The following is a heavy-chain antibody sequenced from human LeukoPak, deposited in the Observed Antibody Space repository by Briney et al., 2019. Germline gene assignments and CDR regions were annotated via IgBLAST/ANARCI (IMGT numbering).Heavy chain of an antibody. Sequence: PSETLSLTCTVSGGSISSGSYYWSWIRQPAGKGLEWIGRIYNSGTTNYNPSLKSRLSMSSDTSKNQFSLQMTSVTAADTAVYFCARGLERFSVFGEVTITENWFDPWGPGTLVTVSS. CDR2: IYNSGTT. J-gene: IGHJ5*02. CDR3: ARGLERFSVFGEVTITENWFDP. D-gene: IGHD3-16*01. V-gene: IGHV4-61*02. CDR1: GGSISSGSYY.